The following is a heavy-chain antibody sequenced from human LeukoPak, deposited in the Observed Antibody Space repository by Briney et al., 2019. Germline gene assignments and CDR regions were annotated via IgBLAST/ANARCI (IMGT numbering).Heavy chain of an antibody. CDR2: IKDYGSDK. CDR3: ADLGYSD. D-gene: IGHD5-18*01. CDR1: GLTYSSSW. J-gene: IGHJ4*02. V-gene: IGHV3-7*01. Sequence: PGGSLRLSCVASGLTYSSSWMTWARQAPGKGLEWVATIKDYGSDKYYVDSVKGRFSISRDNAKSSLYLQMNSLRLEGTAMCYCADLGYSDWGQGTLVTVSS.